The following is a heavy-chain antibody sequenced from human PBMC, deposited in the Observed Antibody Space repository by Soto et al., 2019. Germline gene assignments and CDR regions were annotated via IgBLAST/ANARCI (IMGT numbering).Heavy chain of an antibody. D-gene: IGHD3-10*01. J-gene: IGHJ4*02. Sequence: GGSMRLSCITSGFTLGSDALSWVRQAPGKGLEWVGFIRRNASGGTTDYASSVKGRFTISRDDSKSIAFLQMNSLRTEHTSLHGCTRSSSWYLGFRGRGPLVTASS. CDR2: IRRNASGGTT. CDR1: GFTLGSDA. V-gene: IGHV3-49*04. CDR3: TRSSSWYLGF.